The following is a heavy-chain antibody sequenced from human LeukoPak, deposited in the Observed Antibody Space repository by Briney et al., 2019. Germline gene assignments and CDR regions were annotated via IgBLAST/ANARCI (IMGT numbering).Heavy chain of an antibody. CDR2: INPDGSGK. D-gene: IGHD3-16*01. CDR1: GFTLSTYW. CDR3: ASWGAGGNS. Sequence: HAGGSLRLSCEASGFTLSTYWMNWVRQVPGKGLDWVANINPDGSGKRYVDSVKGRLTIARDNADNSLSLQMNSLRAEDTAVYYCASWGAGGNSWGQGTLVTVSS. J-gene: IGHJ4*02. V-gene: IGHV3-7*01.